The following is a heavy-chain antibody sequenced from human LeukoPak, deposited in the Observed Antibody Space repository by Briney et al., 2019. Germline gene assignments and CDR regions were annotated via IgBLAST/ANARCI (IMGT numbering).Heavy chain of an antibody. J-gene: IGHJ4*02. CDR1: GFTFSSYG. D-gene: IGHD4-17*01. V-gene: IGHV3-30*02. CDR3: AKNYNDYGLGGESFDY. CDR2: IGNDGSNK. Sequence: GGSLRLSCAASGFTFSSYGMHWVRQAPGKGLEWVALIGNDGSNKNYADSVKGRFTISRDNSKNTLYLQINSLRTEDTAFYYCAKNYNDYGLGGESFDYWGQGTLVTVSS.